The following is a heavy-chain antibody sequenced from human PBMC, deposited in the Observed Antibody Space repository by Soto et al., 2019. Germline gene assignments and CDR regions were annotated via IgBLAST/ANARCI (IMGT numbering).Heavy chain of an antibody. CDR3: AKPTGGSYPESRVFDS. CDR1: GFTFSSGA. V-gene: IGHV3-23*01. J-gene: IGHJ4*02. CDR2: ISTSGGNT. D-gene: IGHD1-26*01. Sequence: EVQLLESGGGLVQPGGSLRLSCAASGFTFSSGAMSWVRQAPEKGLEWVSAISTSGGNTLYADSVKGRFTISRDNSKNTLFLQMSSLRAEDTAIYYCAKPTGGSYPESRVFDSWGQGTRVTVSS.